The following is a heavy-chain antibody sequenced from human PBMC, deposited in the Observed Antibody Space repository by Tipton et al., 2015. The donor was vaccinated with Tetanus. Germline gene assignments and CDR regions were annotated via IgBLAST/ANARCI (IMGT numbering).Heavy chain of an antibody. D-gene: IGHD1-1*01. V-gene: IGHV3-33*01. Sequence: SLRLSCAASGFTFSNYGMHWVRQAPGKGLEWVAVIWYDGSNKYYADSVKGRFTISRDNSKNTLYLQMNSLRAEDTAVYYCGGRDRTTGTTLGLFDHWGQGILVTVSS. CDR2: IWYDGSNK. CDR1: GFTFSNYG. J-gene: IGHJ4*02. CDR3: GGRDRTTGTTLGLFDH.